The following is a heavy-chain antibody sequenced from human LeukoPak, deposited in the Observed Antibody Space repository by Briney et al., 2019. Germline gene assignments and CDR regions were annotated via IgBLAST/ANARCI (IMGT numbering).Heavy chain of an antibody. D-gene: IGHD3-10*01. J-gene: IGHJ3*01. CDR2: ISPYNDNT. CDR1: GYTFSSSG. V-gene: IGHV1-18*01. CDR3: AKMRGVLNALDL. Sequence: ASVNVSCTASGYTFSSSGISWVRQAPGQGLEWMGWISPYNDNTNYAQKFQGRVTMTTDTSTGTANIELRSLRSDDTAMYYCAKMRGVLNALDLWGQGTMVTVSS.